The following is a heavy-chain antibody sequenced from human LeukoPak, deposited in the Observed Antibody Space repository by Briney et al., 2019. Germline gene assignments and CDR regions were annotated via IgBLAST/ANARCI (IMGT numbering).Heavy chain of an antibody. CDR1: GVSTIGSTSY. CDR3: ERGYDY. J-gene: IGHJ4*02. D-gene: IGHD3-22*01. V-gene: IGHV4-39*01. Sequence: PSETLSLTCTVSGVSTIGSTSYWGWLRQPPGPGLDWVGIINYSGSTYYNPSPRRRVTLCVDTSKHQFSLMLHPVTAAHPLLYFCERGYDYWGQGTLVTVSS. CDR2: INYSGST.